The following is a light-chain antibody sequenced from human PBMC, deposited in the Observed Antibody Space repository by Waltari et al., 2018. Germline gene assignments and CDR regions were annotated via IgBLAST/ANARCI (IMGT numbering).Light chain of an antibody. CDR1: KNENGSYHL. Sequence: QSALTQTASVSGSPGQSITIPCTGTKNENGSYHLVSWYQQPPGKAPKVIIFEVNKRPSGVSNRFSGSKSGNTASLTVSGLHPEDEADYYCCSYAGTPRVVFGGGTKLTVL. CDR2: EVN. CDR3: CSYAGTPRVV. V-gene: IGLV2-23*02. J-gene: IGLJ2*01.